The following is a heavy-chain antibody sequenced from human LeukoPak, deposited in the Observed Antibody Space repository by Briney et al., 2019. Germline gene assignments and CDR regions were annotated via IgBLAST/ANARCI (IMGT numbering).Heavy chain of an antibody. J-gene: IGHJ6*03. CDR1: GYTFTSYD. CDR2: MNPNSGNT. Sequence: ASVKVSCKASGYTFTSYDINWVRQATGQGLEWMGWMNPNSGNTGYAQKFQGRVTMTRNTSIRTAYMELSSLRSEDTAVYYCARIGVMVRGVTHYYYYMDVWGKGTTVTVSS. D-gene: IGHD3-10*01. V-gene: IGHV1-8*01. CDR3: ARIGVMVRGVTHYYYYMDV.